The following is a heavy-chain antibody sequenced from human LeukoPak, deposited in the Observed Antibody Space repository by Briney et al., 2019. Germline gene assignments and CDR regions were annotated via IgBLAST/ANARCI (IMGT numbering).Heavy chain of an antibody. CDR1: GFTFSDCD. V-gene: IGHV3-21*01. J-gene: IGHJ4*02. D-gene: IGHD6-13*01. CDR3: ARAYPPLRTAAAGDQ. CDR2: ISYRSSPI. Sequence: GGSLRLSCTASGFTFSDCDMSWVRQAPGKGLEWVSSISYRSSPIYYADSVKGRFTISRDNAKTSLYLQMDSLRAGDTAVYYCARAYPPLRTAAAGDQWGQGTLVTVSS.